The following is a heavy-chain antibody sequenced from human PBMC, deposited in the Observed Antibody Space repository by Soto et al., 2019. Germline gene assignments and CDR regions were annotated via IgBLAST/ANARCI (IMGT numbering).Heavy chain of an antibody. V-gene: IGHV4-59*08. CDR1: GGSIGTYY. CDR2: IYYRGNT. Sequence: PSETLSLTCTVSGGSIGTYYWSWIRQPPGKGLEWIGYIYYRGNTDYNPSLKSRVTISLDTLKNQFSLKLSSVTAADTVVYYCGSRPIFGFPYGPFDYWGQGKLVTVS. J-gene: IGHJ4*02. D-gene: IGHD3-10*01. CDR3: GSRPIFGFPYGPFDY.